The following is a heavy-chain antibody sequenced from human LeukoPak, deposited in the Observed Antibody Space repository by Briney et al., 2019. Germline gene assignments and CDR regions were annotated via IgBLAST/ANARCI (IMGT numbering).Heavy chain of an antibody. D-gene: IGHD6-19*01. CDR1: GFTFSSYN. CDR2: ISSSGNYI. Sequence: GGSLRLSCAASGFTFSSYNMNWVRQAPGKGLEWVSSISSSGNYIYYADSVKGRFIISRDNAKNSLYLQMNSLRAEDTAVFYCARGAYSSVFSFYDYWGQGTLVTVSS. V-gene: IGHV3-21*01. CDR3: ARGAYSSVFSFYDY. J-gene: IGHJ4*02.